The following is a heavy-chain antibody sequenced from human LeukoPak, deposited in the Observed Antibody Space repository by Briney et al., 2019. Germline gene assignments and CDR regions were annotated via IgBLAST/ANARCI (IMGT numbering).Heavy chain of an antibody. J-gene: IGHJ4*02. CDR3: ARIQLWLN. V-gene: IGHV4-38-2*02. Sequence: SETLSLTCTVSGYSISSGYYWGWIRQPPGKGLEWIGSIYHSETTYYNLSLKSRVTISVDTSKNRFSLKLSSVTAADTAIYYCARIQLWLNWGQGTLVTVSS. CDR2: IYHSETT. D-gene: IGHD5-18*01. CDR1: GYSISSGYY.